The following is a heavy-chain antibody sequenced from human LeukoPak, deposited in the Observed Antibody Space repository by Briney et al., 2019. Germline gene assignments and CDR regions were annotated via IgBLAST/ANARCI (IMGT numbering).Heavy chain of an antibody. CDR1: GYSFNVYY. D-gene: IGHD3-16*01. CDR2: IKPKSDDT. J-gene: IGHJ6*02. Sequence: GASVKVSYEASGYSFNVYYIHWVRQAPGQGLEWMGWIKPKSDDTNYGQNFQGRVTMTRDTSISTAYMELSGLRSADTAVYYCARVDEGGHFSYYGMDAWGQGTTVTVSS. CDR3: ARVDEGGHFSYYGMDA. V-gene: IGHV1-2*02.